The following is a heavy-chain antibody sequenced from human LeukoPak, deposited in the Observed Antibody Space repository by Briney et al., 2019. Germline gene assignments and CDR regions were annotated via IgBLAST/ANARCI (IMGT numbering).Heavy chain of an antibody. D-gene: IGHD3-10*01. CDR2: INHSGST. J-gene: IGHJ5*02. V-gene: IGHV4-34*01. CDR1: GFSFSSYS. Sequence: GSLRLSCAASGFSFSSYSMNWIRQPPGKGLEWIGEINHSGSTNYNPSLKSRVTISVDTSKNQFSLKLGSVTAADTAVYYCARRSGRDGSGSYYNRLLFNWFDPWGQGTLVTVSS. CDR3: ARRSGRDGSGSYYNRLLFNWFDP.